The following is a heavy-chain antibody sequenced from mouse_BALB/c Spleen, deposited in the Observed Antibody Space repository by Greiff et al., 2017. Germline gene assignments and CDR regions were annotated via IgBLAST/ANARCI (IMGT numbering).Heavy chain of an antibody. V-gene: IGHV1-4*01. J-gene: IGHJ3*01. Sequence: VHLQQSGAELARPWASVKMSCKASGYTFTSYTMHWVKQRPGQGLEWIGYINPSSGYTNYNQKFKDKATLTADKSSSTAYMQLSNLTSEDSAVYYCARRSHSQLGVFAYWGKGTLVTVAA. CDR3: ARRSHSQLGVFAY. CDR1: GYTFTSYT. D-gene: IGHD3-1*01. CDR2: INPSSGYT.